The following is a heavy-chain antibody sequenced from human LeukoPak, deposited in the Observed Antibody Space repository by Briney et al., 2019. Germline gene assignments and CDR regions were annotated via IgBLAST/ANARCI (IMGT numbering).Heavy chain of an antibody. J-gene: IGHJ4*02. CDR1: GFTFDDYA. CDR3: AKGGGIVGATMGFDY. D-gene: IGHD1-26*01. Sequence: PGRSLRLSCAASGFTFDDYAMHWVRQAPGKGLEWVSGISWNSGSIGYADSVKGRFTISRDNAKNSLYLQMNSLRAEDTALYYCAKGGGIVGATMGFDYWGQGTLVTVSS. V-gene: IGHV3-9*01. CDR2: ISWNSGSI.